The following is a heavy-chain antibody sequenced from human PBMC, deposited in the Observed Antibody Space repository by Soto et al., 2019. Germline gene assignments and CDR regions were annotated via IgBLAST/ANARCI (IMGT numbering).Heavy chain of an antibody. V-gene: IGHV4-31*03. CDR3: ARDGSSSWQLPRDAIDI. CDR2: IYYSGST. D-gene: IGHD6-13*01. CDR1: GGSISSGGYY. Sequence: PSETLSLTCTVSGGSISSGGYYWSWIRQHPGKGLEWIGYIYYSGSTYYNPSLKSRVTISVDTSKNQFSLKLSSVTAADTAVYYCARDGSSSWQLPRDAIDIWGQGTMVTVSS. J-gene: IGHJ3*02.